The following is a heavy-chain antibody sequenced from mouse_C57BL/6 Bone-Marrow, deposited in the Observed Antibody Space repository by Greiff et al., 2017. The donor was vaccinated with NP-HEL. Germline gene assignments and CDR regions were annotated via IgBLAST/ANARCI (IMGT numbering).Heavy chain of an antibody. V-gene: IGHV1-39*01. D-gene: IGHD4-1*01. J-gene: IGHJ1*03. CDR1: GYSFTDYN. CDR3: ARRWNWVYWYFDV. Sequence: EVQLVESGPELVKPGASVKISCKASGYSFTDYNMNWVKQSNGKSLEWIGVINPNYGTTSYNQKFKGKATLTVDQSSSTAYMQLNSLTSEDSAVYYCARRWNWVYWYFDVWGTGTTVTVSS. CDR2: INPNYGTT.